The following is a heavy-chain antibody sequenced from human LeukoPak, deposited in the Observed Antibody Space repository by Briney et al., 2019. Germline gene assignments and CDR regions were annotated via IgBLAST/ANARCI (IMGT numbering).Heavy chain of an antibody. CDR2: ISSNGGST. J-gene: IGHJ5*02. CDR1: GLTFSSYA. Sequence: GGSLRLSCSASGLTFSSYAMHWVRQAPGKGLEFVSTISSNGGSTYYADSVKGRFTISRDNSKNTLYLQVSSLRAEDTALYYCVKDDRYFYGSGSPSWGQGTLVTVSS. D-gene: IGHD3-10*01. V-gene: IGHV3-64D*09. CDR3: VKDDRYFYGSGSPS.